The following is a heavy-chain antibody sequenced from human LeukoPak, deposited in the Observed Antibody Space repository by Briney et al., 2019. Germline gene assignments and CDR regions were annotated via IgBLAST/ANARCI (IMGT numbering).Heavy chain of an antibody. Sequence: PGGSLRLSCAASGFTFSSYWMSWVRQAPGKGLEWVANIKQDGSEKYYVDSVKGRFTISRDNAKNSLYLQMNSLRAEDTAVYYCARAGRVVVVPAALWYWGQGTLVTVSS. J-gene: IGHJ4*02. D-gene: IGHD2-2*01. CDR2: IKQDGSEK. V-gene: IGHV3-7*01. CDR3: ARAGRVVVVPAALWY. CDR1: GFTFSSYW.